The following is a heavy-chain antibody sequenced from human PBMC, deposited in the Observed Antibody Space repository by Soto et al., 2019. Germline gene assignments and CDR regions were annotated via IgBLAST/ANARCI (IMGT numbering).Heavy chain of an antibody. CDR1: GFTFSSYG. CDR2: ISYDGSNE. CDR3: AKDTYYHDSSGYYVFDH. J-gene: IGHJ4*02. D-gene: IGHD3-22*01. V-gene: IGHV3-30*18. Sequence: QVQLVESGGGVVQPGRSLSLSCTASGFTFSSYGMHWVRQTPGMGLEWVAHISYDGSNEHYIDSVKGRFTISRDNSKNTVYLQMNSLRTEETALYYCAKDTYYHDSSGYYVFDHWGQGTLVTVSS.